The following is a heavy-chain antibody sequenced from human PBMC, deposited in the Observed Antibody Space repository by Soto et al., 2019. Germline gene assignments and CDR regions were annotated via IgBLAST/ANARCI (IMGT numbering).Heavy chain of an antibody. V-gene: IGHV4-39*01. CDR3: ARHPTSIAASTYYYGMDV. D-gene: IGHD6-6*01. CDR1: GHSIDSRGCY. CDR2: IYYSGST. Sequence: SETLSINCTIAGHSIDSRGCYWGWSREPPWKGLEWIGTIYYSGSTYYNPSLKSRVTISVDTSKNQFSLKLSSVTAADTAVYYCARHPTSIAASTYYYGMDVWGQGTTVT. J-gene: IGHJ6*02.